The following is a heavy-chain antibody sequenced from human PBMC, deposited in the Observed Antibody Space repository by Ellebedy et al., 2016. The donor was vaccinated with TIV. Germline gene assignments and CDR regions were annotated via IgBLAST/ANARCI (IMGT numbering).Heavy chain of an antibody. Sequence: GESLKISCAASGFTFSDYWMHWVRQVPGKGLVWVSRINSDGNITNYADYVKGRFTISRDNAENTLHLQMDSLRVEDTAVYYCASPVPHRGCPTEGFHVWGQGTVVTVSS. CDR3: ASPVPHRGCPTEGFHV. J-gene: IGHJ3*01. CDR2: INSDGNIT. CDR1: GFTFSDYW. V-gene: IGHV3-74*01. D-gene: IGHD2-15*01.